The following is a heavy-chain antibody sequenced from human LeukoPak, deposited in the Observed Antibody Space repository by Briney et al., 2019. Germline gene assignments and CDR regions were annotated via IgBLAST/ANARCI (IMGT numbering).Heavy chain of an antibody. CDR2: ISGSGVNT. Sequence: GGSLRLSCAASGFTFSNYAMSWVRQAPGKGLEWVSGISGSGVNTYYADSVKGRFTISRDNTKNALYLQMNSLRADDTAVYFCARDSTWLLDYWGQGTLITVSS. D-gene: IGHD6-19*01. J-gene: IGHJ4*02. CDR3: ARDSTWLLDY. V-gene: IGHV3-23*01. CDR1: GFTFSNYA.